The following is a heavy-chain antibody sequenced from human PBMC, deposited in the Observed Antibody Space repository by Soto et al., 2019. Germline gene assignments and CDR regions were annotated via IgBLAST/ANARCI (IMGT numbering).Heavy chain of an antibody. V-gene: IGHV3-15*01. CDR1: GFTFSSYA. CDR2: IKSKTDGGTT. Sequence: PGGSLRLSCAASGFTFSSYAMSWVRQAPGKGLEWVGRIKSKTDGGTTDYAAPVKGRFTISRDDSKNTMYLQMNSLKTEDTAVYYCTIPRGPMIRPWGQGTLVTVSS. D-gene: IGHD3-22*01. J-gene: IGHJ5*02. CDR3: TIPRGPMIRP.